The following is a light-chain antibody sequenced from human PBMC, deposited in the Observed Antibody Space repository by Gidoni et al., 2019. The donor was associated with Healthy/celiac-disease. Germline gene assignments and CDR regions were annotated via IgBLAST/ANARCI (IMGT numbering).Light chain of an antibody. Sequence: EIVLTQSPGTLSLSPGERATLSCRASQSVSSSYLAWYQQKPGQASRRLSYGASSRATGIPDRFSGSGSGKDFTLTISRLEPEDFAVYYCQQYGSSPGGCTFGPGTKVDIK. CDR2: GAS. V-gene: IGKV3-20*01. J-gene: IGKJ3*01. CDR1: QSVSSSY. CDR3: QQYGSSPGGCT.